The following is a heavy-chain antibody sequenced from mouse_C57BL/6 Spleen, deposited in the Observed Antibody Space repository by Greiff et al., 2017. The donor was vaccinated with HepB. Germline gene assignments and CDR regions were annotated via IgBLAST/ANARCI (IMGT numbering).Heavy chain of an antibody. CDR2: IDPETGGT. CDR1: GYTFTDYE. Sequence: VKLQESGAELVRPGASVTLSCKASGYTFTDYEMHWVKQTPVHGLEWIGAIDPETGGTAYNQKFKGKAILTADKSSSTAYMELRSLTSEDSAVYYCTRSAYDGYYYFDYWGQGTTLTVSS. CDR3: TRSAYDGYYYFDY. J-gene: IGHJ2*01. V-gene: IGHV1-15*01. D-gene: IGHD2-3*01.